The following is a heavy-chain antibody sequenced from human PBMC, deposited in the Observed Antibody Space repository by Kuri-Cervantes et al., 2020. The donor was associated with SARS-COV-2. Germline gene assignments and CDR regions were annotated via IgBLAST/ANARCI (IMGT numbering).Heavy chain of an antibody. D-gene: IGHD2-21*02. V-gene: IGHV1-69*13. CDR1: GGTFSSYA. CDR2: IIPIFGTA. Sequence: SVKVSCKASGGTFSSYAISWVRQAPGQGLEWMGGIIPIFGTANYAQKFQGRVTITADESTSTAYMELSSLRSEDSAIYYCARDNGDWTPDGFDIWGQGTMVTVSS. CDR3: ARDNGDWTPDGFDI. J-gene: IGHJ3*02.